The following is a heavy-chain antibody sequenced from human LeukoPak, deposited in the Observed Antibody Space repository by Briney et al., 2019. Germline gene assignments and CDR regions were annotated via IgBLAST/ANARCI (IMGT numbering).Heavy chain of an antibody. V-gene: IGHV4-34*01. Sequence: SETLSLTCAVYGGSFSGYYWSWIRQPPGKGLEWIGEINHSGSTNYNPSLKSRVTISVDTSKNQFSLKLSSVTAADTAVYYCARGRRWGYYDILTGGTNWFGPWGQGTLVTVSS. CDR3: ARGRRWGYYDILTGGTNWFGP. CDR1: GGSFSGYY. D-gene: IGHD3-9*01. CDR2: INHSGST. J-gene: IGHJ5*02.